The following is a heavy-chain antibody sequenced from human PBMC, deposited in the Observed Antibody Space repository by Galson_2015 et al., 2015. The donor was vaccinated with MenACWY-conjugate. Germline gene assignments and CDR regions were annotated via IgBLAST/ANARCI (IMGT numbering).Heavy chain of an antibody. Sequence: QSGAEVKKPGESLKISCKASGYNFITYWIGWVRQVPGKGLEWVGLISPIDSKTRYSPAFEGRVTISADNSITTAYLQWYSLQASDTAMYYCVRHPPGGRGMDVWGQGTTVTVSS. CDR3: VRHPPGGRGMDV. D-gene: IGHD1-26*01. J-gene: IGHJ6*02. CDR2: ISPIDSKT. CDR1: GYNFITYW. V-gene: IGHV5-51*01.